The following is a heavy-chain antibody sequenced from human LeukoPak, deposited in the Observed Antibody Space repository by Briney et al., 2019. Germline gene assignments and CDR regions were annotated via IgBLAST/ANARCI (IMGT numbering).Heavy chain of an antibody. J-gene: IGHJ3*02. CDR1: GFTFSRCG. D-gene: IGHD2-8*02. CDR2: IWYGGSTK. V-gene: IGHV3-33*03. CDR3: VRQVGEGLVEAFDI. Sequence: GGSLRLSCAASGFTFSRCGMHWVRQAPGKGLKWVAVIWYGGSTKYYADSVKGRFTISRDNAKNSLYLQMNNLRAEDTAVYSCVRQVGEGLVEAFDIWGQGRMVTVSS.